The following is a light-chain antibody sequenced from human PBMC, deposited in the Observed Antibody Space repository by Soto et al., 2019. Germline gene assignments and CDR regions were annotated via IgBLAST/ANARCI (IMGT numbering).Light chain of an antibody. CDR3: SSYTSSSTPYV. V-gene: IGLV2-14*01. CDR1: SSDVGGYNY. CDR2: EVS. Sequence: QSVLTQPASVSGSPGQSITISCTGTSSDVGGYNYVSWYRQHPGKAPKVMIYEVSNRPSGVSNRFSGSKSGNTASLTISGLQAEDEADYYCSSYTSSSTPYVFGTGTKVTVL. J-gene: IGLJ1*01.